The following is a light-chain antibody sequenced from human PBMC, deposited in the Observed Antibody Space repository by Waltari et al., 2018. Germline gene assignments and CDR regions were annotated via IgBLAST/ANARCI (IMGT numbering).Light chain of an antibody. V-gene: IGLV1-44*01. J-gene: IGLJ2*01. CDR1: LFPLGRNP. CDR3: AAWDDSLNGV. CDR2: SDN. Sequence: QSVLTHPHSASRTPGPRVHLPSSGSLFPLGRNPSHWYQQLPGTAPKPLIYSDNQRPSAVPDRSSGSKSVTSASLAISGLQSEDEADYYCAAWDDSLNGVFGGGTKLTVL.